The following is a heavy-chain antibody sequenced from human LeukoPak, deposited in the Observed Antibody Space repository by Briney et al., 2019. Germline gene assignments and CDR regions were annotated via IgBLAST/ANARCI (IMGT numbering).Heavy chain of an antibody. CDR2: IHYSGST. CDR3: ARSGVGDAFDI. D-gene: IGHD3-10*01. V-gene: IGHV4-59*01. J-gene: IGHJ3*02. CDR1: GGSISSYY. Sequence: PSETLSLTCTVSGGSISSYYWGWIRQPPGKGLECLWNIHYSGSTNYNPSFKSRVTISIDTSRNHFSLRLSSVTAADTAVYYCARSGVGDAFDIWGQGTMVTVSS.